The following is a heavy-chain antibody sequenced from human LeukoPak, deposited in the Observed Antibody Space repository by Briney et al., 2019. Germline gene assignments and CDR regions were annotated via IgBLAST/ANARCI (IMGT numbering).Heavy chain of an antibody. Sequence: ASVKVSCKGSGYTLSNHAFSWVRQAPGQGLEWMGWISADNGNTNHAQKFQGRVSLTTDTSTSTAYMELRSLRSDDTAVYYCARGALAASFDYWGQGTLVTVSS. D-gene: IGHD6-6*01. CDR3: ARGALAASFDY. J-gene: IGHJ4*02. CDR2: ISADNGNT. CDR1: GYTLSNHA. V-gene: IGHV1-18*04.